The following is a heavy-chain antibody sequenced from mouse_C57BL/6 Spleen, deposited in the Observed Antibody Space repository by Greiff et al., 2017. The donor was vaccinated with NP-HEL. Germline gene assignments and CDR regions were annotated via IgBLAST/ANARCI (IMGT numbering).Heavy chain of an antibody. CDR1: GYTFTSYW. CDR2: IDPSDSYT. CDR3: ARSKTSSPFAY. J-gene: IGHJ3*01. D-gene: IGHD1-1*01. V-gene: IGHV1-69*01. Sequence: VQLQESGAELVMPGASVKLSCKASGYTFTSYWMHWVKQRPGQGLEWIGEIDPSDSYTNYNQKFKGKSTLTVDKSSSTAYMQLSSLTSEDSAVYYCARSKTSSPFAYWGHRTLVTVSA.